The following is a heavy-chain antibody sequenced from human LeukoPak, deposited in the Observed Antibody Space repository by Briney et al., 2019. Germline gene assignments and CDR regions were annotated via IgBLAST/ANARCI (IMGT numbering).Heavy chain of an antibody. CDR3: ATHILTSGSYSRYPPDY. D-gene: IGHD3-10*01. CDR2: TYYRSKWYN. J-gene: IGHJ4*02. V-gene: IGHV6-1*01. Sequence: SQTLSLTCAISGDSVSSNSAAWNWIRQSPSRGLEWLGRTYYRSKWYNNYAVSVRSRITINPDTSKNHLSLQLNSVTPEDTAVYYCATHILTSGSYSRYPPDYWGQGTLVTVSS. CDR1: GDSVSSNSAA.